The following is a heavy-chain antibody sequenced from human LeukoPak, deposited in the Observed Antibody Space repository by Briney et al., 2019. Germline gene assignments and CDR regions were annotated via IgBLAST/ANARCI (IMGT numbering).Heavy chain of an antibody. CDR1: GFTFSSFA. V-gene: IGHV3-23*01. J-gene: IGHJ3*01. CDR3: ANQWGGRDAFDV. D-gene: IGHD1-26*01. CDR2: ISGSDYST. Sequence: GGSLRLSCAASGFTFSSFAMSWVRQPPGKGLEWVSAISGSDYSTYYADSVKGRFTISRDNSKNTLYLQLNSLRAEDTAVYYCANQWGGRDAFDVWGQGTMVAVSS.